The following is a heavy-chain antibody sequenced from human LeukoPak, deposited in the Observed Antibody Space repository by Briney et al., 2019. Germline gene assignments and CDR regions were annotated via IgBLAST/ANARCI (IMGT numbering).Heavy chain of an antibody. J-gene: IGHJ4*02. CDR1: GGSITTYY. Sequence: PSETLSLTCTVSGGSITTYYWSWIRQPAGKGLEWIGRIYTSGSTNYNPSLKSRVTMSVDTSKNQFSLKLSSVTAADTAVYYCARDRYGDEAYYFDYWGQGTLVTVSS. D-gene: IGHD4-17*01. CDR2: IYTSGST. V-gene: IGHV4-4*07. CDR3: ARDRYGDEAYYFDY.